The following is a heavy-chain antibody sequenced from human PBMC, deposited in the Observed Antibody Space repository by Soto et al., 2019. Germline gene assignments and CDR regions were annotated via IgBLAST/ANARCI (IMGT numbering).Heavy chain of an antibody. CDR2: IYQSGST. CDR1: GGSLSSSAYS. Sequence: NPSETLSLTCAVSGGSLSSSAYSWSWIRQPPGKGLEWIGFIYQSGSTYYNPSLKSRVTMSLDRPKNQFSLKLSSVTAADTAVYYCARELLFYASAGFSWDEAFDIWGQGTMVTVSS. V-gene: IGHV4-30-2*01. J-gene: IGHJ3*02. CDR3: ARELLFYASAGFSWDEAFDI. D-gene: IGHD2-2*01.